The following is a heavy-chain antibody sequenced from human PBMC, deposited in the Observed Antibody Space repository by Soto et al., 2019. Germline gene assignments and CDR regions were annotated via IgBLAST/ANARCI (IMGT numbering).Heavy chain of an antibody. J-gene: IGHJ4*02. D-gene: IGHD5-18*01. V-gene: IGHV3-30-3*01. Sequence: QVQLVESGGGVVQPGRSLRLSCAASGFTCSSYAMHWVRQAPGKGLEWVAVISYDGSNKYYADSVKGRFTISRDNSKNTLYLQMNSLRAEDTAVYYCAREGYSYGFSFDYWGQGTLVTVSS. CDR2: ISYDGSNK. CDR3: AREGYSYGFSFDY. CDR1: GFTCSSYA.